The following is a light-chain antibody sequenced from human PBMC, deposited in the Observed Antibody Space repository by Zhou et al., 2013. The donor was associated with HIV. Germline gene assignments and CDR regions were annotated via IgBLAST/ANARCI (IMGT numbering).Light chain of an antibody. V-gene: IGKV1-9*01. Sequence: DIQLTQSPSFLSASVGDRVTITCRASQGISSSLAWYQQKPGKAPKLLIFVASTLQYGVPSRFSGSGSGTEFTPTISSLQPEDFATYYCQQLKSLFTFGPGTKVEVK. CDR3: QQLKSLFT. CDR1: QGISSS. CDR2: VAS. J-gene: IGKJ3*01.